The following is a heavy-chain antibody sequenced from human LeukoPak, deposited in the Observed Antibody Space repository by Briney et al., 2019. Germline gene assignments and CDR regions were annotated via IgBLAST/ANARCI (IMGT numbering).Heavy chain of an antibody. CDR2: ITSSGGST. J-gene: IGHJ4*02. CDR3: AKRAEDGFYFDY. Sequence: GGSLRLSCVASGFTFSSYAMTWVRQAPVKGLEWVSSITSSGGSTYYADSVKGRFTISRDNSKNTLYLQMNSLRAEDTAVYYCAKRAEDGFYFDYWGQGTLVTVSS. V-gene: IGHV3-23*01. D-gene: IGHD5-24*01. CDR1: GFTFSSYA.